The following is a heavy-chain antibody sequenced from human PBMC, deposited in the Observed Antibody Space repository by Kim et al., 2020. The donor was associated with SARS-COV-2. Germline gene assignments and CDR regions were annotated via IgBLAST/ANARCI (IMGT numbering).Heavy chain of an antibody. CDR3: AGAGSLGLFDY. V-gene: IGHV4-31*02. CDR2: T. Sequence: TYSSPSSKSRLTGSAATSKNQFSLKLSSVTAADTAVYYCAGAGSLGLFDYWGQGTLVTVSS. D-gene: IGHD1-26*01. J-gene: IGHJ4*02.